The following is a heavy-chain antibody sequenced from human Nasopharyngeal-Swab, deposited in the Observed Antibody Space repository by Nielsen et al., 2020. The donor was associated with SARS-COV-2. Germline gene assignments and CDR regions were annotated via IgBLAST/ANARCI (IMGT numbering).Heavy chain of an antibody. Sequence: ETLSLTCTVSGCSISSSSYYWGWIRPPPGKGLEWIGSIYYSGSTYYNPSLKSRVTISVDTSKNQFSLKLSSVTAADTAVYYCARDRGISSSWDYYYGMDVWGQGTTVTVSS. CDR3: ARDRGISSSWDYYYGMDV. J-gene: IGHJ6*02. V-gene: IGHV4-39*07. CDR1: GCSISSSSYY. D-gene: IGHD6-6*01. CDR2: IYYSGST.